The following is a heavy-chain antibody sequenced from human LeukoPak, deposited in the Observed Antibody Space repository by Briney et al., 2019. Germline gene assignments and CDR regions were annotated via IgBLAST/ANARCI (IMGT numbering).Heavy chain of an antibody. CDR2: ISSSSSYI. D-gene: IGHD5-24*01. J-gene: IGHJ4*02. CDR1: GFTFSSYE. V-gene: IGHV3-21*01. Sequence: GGSLRLSCAASGFTFSSYEMNWVRQAPGKGLEWVSSISSSSSYIYYADSVKGRFTISRDNAKNSLYLQMNSLRAEDTAVYYCARDIDDYPFDYWGQGTLVTVSS. CDR3: ARDIDDYPFDY.